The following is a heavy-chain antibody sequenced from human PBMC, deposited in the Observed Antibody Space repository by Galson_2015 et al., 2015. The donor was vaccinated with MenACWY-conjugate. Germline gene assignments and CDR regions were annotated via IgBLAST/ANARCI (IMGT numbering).Heavy chain of an antibody. CDR1: GYSFTSYW. CDR2: IYPGDSDT. D-gene: IGHD2-15*01. V-gene: IGHV5-51*01. Sequence: QSGAEVKKPGESLKISCKGSGYSFTSYWIGWVRQMPGKGLEWMGIIYPGDSDTRNSPSFQGQVTISADKSISTAYLQWSSLKASDTAMYYCASCDCSGGSCKHPCRIFDYWGQGTLVTVSS. J-gene: IGHJ4*02. CDR3: ASCDCSGGSCKHPCRIFDY.